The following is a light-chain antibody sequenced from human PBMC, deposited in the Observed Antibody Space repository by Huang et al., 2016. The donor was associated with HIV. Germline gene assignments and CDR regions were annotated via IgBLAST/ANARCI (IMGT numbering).Light chain of an antibody. Sequence: IQLTQSPSSLSASIGDRVTITCRASQGISTSLAWYQQKPGKAPNLLIFDASSLRSGVPSRFSGSRSGTVFTLSISILQPEDFATYFCQQLRSYPLTFGGGTKVEIK. J-gene: IGKJ4*01. CDR1: QGISTS. V-gene: IGKV1-9*01. CDR2: DAS. CDR3: QQLRSYPLT.